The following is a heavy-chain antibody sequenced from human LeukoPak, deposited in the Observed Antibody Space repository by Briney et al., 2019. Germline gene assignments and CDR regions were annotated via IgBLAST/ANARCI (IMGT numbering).Heavy chain of an antibody. Sequence: SETLSLTCTVSGGSISSYYWSWIRQPPGKGLEWIGYIYYSGSTNHNPSLKSRVTISVDTSKNQFSLKLSSVTAADTAVYYCARGFGYYYGSGIERRLDYWGQGTLVTVSS. D-gene: IGHD3-10*01. CDR2: IYYSGST. V-gene: IGHV4-59*12. J-gene: IGHJ4*02. CDR3: ARGFGYYYGSGIERRLDY. CDR1: GGSISSYY.